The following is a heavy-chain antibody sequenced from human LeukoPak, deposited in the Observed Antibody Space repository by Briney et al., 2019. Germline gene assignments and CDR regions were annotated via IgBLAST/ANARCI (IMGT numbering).Heavy chain of an antibody. CDR3: AREAGHYYDRKFDY. Sequence: SETLSLTCAVYGGSFSGYYWSWIRQPPGKGLEWIGEINHSGSTNYNPSLKSRVTISVDTSKNQFSLKLSSVTAADTAVYYCAREAGHYYDRKFDYWGQGTLVTVSS. CDR2: INHSGST. D-gene: IGHD3-22*01. CDR1: GGSFSGYY. J-gene: IGHJ4*02. V-gene: IGHV4-34*01.